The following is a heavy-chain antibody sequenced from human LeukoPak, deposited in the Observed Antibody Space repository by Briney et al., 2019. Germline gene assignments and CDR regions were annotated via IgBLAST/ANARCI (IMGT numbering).Heavy chain of an antibody. V-gene: IGHV1-69*01. D-gene: IGHD2-15*01. Sequence: SVTVSCKASGGTFSSYAISWVRQAPGQGLEWMGGIIPIFGTANYAQKFQGRVTITADESTSTAYMELSSLRSEDTAVYYCATCSGGSCYSYYFDYWGQGTLVTVSS. J-gene: IGHJ4*02. CDR3: ATCSGGSCYSYYFDY. CDR2: IIPIFGTA. CDR1: GGTFSSYA.